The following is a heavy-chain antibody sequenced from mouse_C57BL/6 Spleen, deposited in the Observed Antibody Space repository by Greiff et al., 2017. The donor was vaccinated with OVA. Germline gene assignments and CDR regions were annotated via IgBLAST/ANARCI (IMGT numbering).Heavy chain of an antibody. CDR2: ISDGGSYT. CDR3: ARDHGTGAMDY. V-gene: IGHV5-4*01. Sequence: DVMLVESGGGLVKPGGSLKLSCAASGFTFSSYAMSWVRQTPEKRLEWVATISDGGSYTYYPDNVKGRFTISRDNAKNNLYLQMSHLKSEDTAMYYCARDHGTGAMDYWGQGTSVTVSS. D-gene: IGHD4-1*01. CDR1: GFTFSSYA. J-gene: IGHJ4*01.